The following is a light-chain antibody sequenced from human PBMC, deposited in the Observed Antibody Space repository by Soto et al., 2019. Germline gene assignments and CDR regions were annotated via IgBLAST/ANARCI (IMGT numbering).Light chain of an antibody. CDR1: TSNIGTKT. V-gene: IGLV1-44*01. J-gene: IGLJ2*01. Sequence: QSVLTQPPSASGTPGQRVTVSCSGTTSNIGTKTVNWSQHLPGTAPIPLIYADNQRPSGDPDRFSGSKSGTSASLAISGLQSDDEADYYCSAWDDSLNGVVFGGGTKLTVL. CDR2: ADN. CDR3: SAWDDSLNGVV.